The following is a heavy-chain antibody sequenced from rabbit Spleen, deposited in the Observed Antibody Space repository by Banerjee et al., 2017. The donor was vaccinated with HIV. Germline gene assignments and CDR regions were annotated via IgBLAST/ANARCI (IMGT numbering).Heavy chain of an antibody. CDR2: IDTNDGDT. CDR3: ARNYVNAFDP. Sequence: LEESGGGLVKPGGTLTLTCTVSGFSFSSNWICWVRLAPGKGLEWIACIDTNDGDTDYANWPKGRFTISKTSSTTVTLQMTSLTAADTAAYFCARNYVNAFDPWVPGTLVTVS. CDR1: GFSFSSNW. V-gene: IGHV1S45*01. J-gene: IGHJ2*01. D-gene: IGHD1-1*01.